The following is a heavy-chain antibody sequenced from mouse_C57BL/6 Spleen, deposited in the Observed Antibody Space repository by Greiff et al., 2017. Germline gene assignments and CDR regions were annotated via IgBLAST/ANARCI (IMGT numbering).Heavy chain of an antibody. V-gene: IGHV5-4*01. Sequence: EVMLVESGGGLVKPGGSLKLSCAASGFTFSSYAMSWVRQTPGQRLEWVATISDGGSYTYYPDNVKGRFTISRDNAKNNLYLQMSHLKSEDTAMXYCAREGYDYDGGSWFAYWGQGTLVTVSA. J-gene: IGHJ3*01. CDR3: AREGYDYDGGSWFAY. D-gene: IGHD2-4*01. CDR1: GFTFSSYA. CDR2: ISDGGSYT.